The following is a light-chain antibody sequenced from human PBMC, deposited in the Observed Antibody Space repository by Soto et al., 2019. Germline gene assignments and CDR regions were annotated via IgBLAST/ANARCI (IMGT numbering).Light chain of an antibody. J-gene: IGLJ1*01. CDR1: SSDVGNFEH. CDR3: SSYTWSPTLYA. CDR2: EDT. V-gene: IGLV2-23*01. Sequence: QSALTQPASVSGSPGQSITISCASSDVGNFEHISWYQQHPGKGPKLIIYEDTRRPSGISGRFSGSKSGNTASLTISGLQAEDEADYYCSSYTWSPTLYAFAPATKLTVL.